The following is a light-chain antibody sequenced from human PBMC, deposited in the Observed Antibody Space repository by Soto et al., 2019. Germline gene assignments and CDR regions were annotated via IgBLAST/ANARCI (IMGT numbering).Light chain of an antibody. Sequence: DIHMTRSPSSLSVSVGDRVAITFRASQTISSWLAWYQQKPGKAPKLLIYKASTLKSGVPSRFSGSGSGTEFTLTISSLQPDDFATYYCQHYNSYSEAFGQGTKVDIK. CDR1: QTISSW. J-gene: IGKJ1*01. CDR2: KAS. CDR3: QHYNSYSEA. V-gene: IGKV1-5*03.